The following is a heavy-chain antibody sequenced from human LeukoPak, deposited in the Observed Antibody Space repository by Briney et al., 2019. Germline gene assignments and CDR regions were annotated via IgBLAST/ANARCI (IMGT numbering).Heavy chain of an antibody. V-gene: IGHV4-4*09. CDR1: GGSISTYY. CDR3: ARSRSYSSTWYNP. D-gene: IGHD6-13*01. Sequence: SETLSLTCTVSGGSISTYYWSWIRQPPGKGLEWIGYIYTSGSTNYNPSLKSRVTISVDTSNNQFSLKLTSVTAADTAVYYCARSRSYSSTWYNPWGQGTLVTVSS. J-gene: IGHJ5*02. CDR2: IYTSGST.